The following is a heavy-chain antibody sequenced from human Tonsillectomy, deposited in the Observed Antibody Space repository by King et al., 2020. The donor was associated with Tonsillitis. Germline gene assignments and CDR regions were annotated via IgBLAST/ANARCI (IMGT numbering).Heavy chain of an antibody. CDR3: ARAPVDTAPSY. V-gene: IGHV3-66*01. CDR2: IYSGGTT. J-gene: IGHJ4*02. CDR1: GFTVSSNY. Sequence: VQLVESGGGLVQPGGSLRLSCAASGFTVSSNYMTWVRQAPGKGLEWGSIIYSGGTTYYVDSVKGRFTISRDNSKNTLYLQMNNLRAEDTAVYYCARAPVDTAPSYWGQGTLVTVSS. D-gene: IGHD5-18*01.